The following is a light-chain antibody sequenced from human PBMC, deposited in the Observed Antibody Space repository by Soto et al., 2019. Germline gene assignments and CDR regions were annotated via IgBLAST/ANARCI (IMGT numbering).Light chain of an antibody. CDR3: QQYTRYSGT. V-gene: IGKV1-5*03. Sequence: DIQMTQSPSTLSASVGDRVTISCRASQNIDTYLAWYQQAPGRAPKLLIFAASTLETGVPSRFSGSGSGTEFTLTISSLQPDDFATYYCQQYTRYSGTFGQGTKVEI. CDR2: AAS. CDR1: QNIDTY. J-gene: IGKJ1*01.